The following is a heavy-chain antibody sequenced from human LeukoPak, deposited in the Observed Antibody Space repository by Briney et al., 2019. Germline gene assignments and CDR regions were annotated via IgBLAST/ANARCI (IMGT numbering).Heavy chain of an antibody. D-gene: IGHD1-26*01. J-gene: IGHJ6*03. V-gene: IGHV3-30*04. CDR3: ARDGWELLGHYYYYYMDV. Sequence: PGGSLRLSCAASGFTFSSYAMHWVRQAPGKGLEWVAVISYDGSNKYYADSVKGRFTISRDNSKNTLYLQMNSLRAEDTAVYYCARDGWELLGHYYYYYMDVWGKGTTVTVSS. CDR1: GFTFSSYA. CDR2: ISYDGSNK.